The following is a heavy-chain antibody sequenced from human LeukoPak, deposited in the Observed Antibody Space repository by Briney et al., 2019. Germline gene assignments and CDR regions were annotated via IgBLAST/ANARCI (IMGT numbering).Heavy chain of an antibody. CDR1: GFTFSSYA. J-gene: IGHJ4*02. Sequence: GGSLRLSCAASGFTFSSYAMHWVRQAPGKGLEWVAVISYDGSNKYYADSVKGRFTISRDNSKNTLYLQMNSLRAEDTAVYYCARGLIGSGRSSIFDYWGQGTLVTVSS. CDR3: ARGLIGSGRSSIFDY. CDR2: ISYDGSNK. D-gene: IGHD3-10*01. V-gene: IGHV3-30-3*01.